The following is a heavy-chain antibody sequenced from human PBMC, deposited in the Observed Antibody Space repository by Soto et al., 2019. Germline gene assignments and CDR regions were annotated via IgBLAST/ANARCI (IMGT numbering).Heavy chain of an antibody. CDR3: ARGVFGGYYFDY. V-gene: IGHV3-72*01. D-gene: IGHD3-10*01. CDR1: GFSLSDHY. CDR2: TKNKANSYTT. Sequence: GGSLRLSCAASGFSLSDHYMDWVRQAAGKGLEWVGRTKNKANSYTTEYAASVKGRFTISRDDSKNSLYLQMNSLKTEDTAVYYCARGVFGGYYFDYWGQGTLVTVSS. J-gene: IGHJ4*02.